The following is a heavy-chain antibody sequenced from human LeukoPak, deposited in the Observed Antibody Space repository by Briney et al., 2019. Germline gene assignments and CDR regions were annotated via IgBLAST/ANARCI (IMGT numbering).Heavy chain of an antibody. J-gene: IGHJ4*02. V-gene: IGHV3-74*03. CDR1: GFTFSSYR. Sequence: GGSLRLSCAASGFTFSSYRVHWVRQAPGKGLAWVSRINTGGSSTTYADYVKGRFTISRDNAENTLYLQMNSRRAGDTAVYYCVRSDGGNTALDYWGQGTLVTVSS. CDR2: INTGGSST. D-gene: IGHD4-23*01. CDR3: VRSDGGNTALDY.